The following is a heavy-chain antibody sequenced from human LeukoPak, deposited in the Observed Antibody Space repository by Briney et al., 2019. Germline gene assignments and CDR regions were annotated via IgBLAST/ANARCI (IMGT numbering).Heavy chain of an antibody. CDR2: INHSGST. Sequence: PSETLSLTCAVYGGSFSGYYWSWIRQPPGKGLEWIGEINHSGSTNYNPSLKSRVTISVDTSKNQFSLKLSSVTAADTAVYYCARGREGLKDRIAAAGGVFDYWGQGTLVTVSS. V-gene: IGHV4-34*01. CDR3: ARGREGLKDRIAAAGGVFDY. D-gene: IGHD6-13*01. CDR1: GGSFSGYY. J-gene: IGHJ4*02.